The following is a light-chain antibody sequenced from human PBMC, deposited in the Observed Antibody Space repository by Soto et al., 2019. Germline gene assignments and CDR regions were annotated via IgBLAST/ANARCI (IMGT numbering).Light chain of an antibody. CDR1: SSDVGGYNY. J-gene: IGLJ2*01. V-gene: IGLV2-14*03. CDR2: DVS. Sequence: QSALTQPASVSGSPGQSITISCTGTSSDVGGYNYVSWYQHYPGKAPKLMIYDVSNRPPGVSNRFSGSKSGNTASLTISGLQAEDEADYYCSSYTSRSTLVFGGGTKLTVL. CDR3: SSYTSRSTLV.